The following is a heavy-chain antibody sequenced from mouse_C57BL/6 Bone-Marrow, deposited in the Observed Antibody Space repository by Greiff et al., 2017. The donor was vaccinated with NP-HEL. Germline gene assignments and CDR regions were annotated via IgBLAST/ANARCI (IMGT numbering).Heavy chain of an antibody. V-gene: IGHV1-82*01. CDR2: IYPGDGDT. CDR3: ARERRAWFAY. Sequence: QVQLQQSGPELVKPGASVKISCKASGYAFSSSWMNWVKQRPGKGLEWIGRIYPGDGDTNYNGKFKGKATLTADKSSSTAYMQLSILTSEDSAVYFCARERRAWFAYWGQGTLVTVSA. CDR1: GYAFSSSW. J-gene: IGHJ3*01.